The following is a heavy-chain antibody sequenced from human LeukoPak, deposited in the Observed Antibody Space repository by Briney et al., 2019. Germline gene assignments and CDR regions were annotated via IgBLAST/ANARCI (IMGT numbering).Heavy chain of an antibody. J-gene: IGHJ1*01. D-gene: IGHD6-19*01. V-gene: IGHV3-30*18. CDR1: GFTFSSYG. CDR3: AKDRSSGWPEYFQH. Sequence: GRSLRLSCAASGFTFSSYGMHWVRQAPGKGLEWVAVISYDGSNKYYADSVKGRFTISRDNSKNTLYLQMNGLRAEDTAVYYCAKDRSSGWPEYFQHWGQGTLVTVSS. CDR2: ISYDGSNK.